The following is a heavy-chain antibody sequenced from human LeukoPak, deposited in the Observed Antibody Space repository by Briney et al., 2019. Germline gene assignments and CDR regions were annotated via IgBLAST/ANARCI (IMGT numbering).Heavy chain of an antibody. CDR3: AKGLSLTSMGIDY. CDR2: ISGSGGST. J-gene: IGHJ4*02. D-gene: IGHD3-3*02. V-gene: IGHV3-23*01. CDR1: GFTFSSYA. Sequence: GGSLRLSCAASGFTFSSYAMSWVRQAPGKGLEWVSAISGSGGSTCYADSVKGRFTISRDNSRNTLYLQMHSLRADDTAVYYCAKGLSLTSMGIDYWGQGTLVTVSS.